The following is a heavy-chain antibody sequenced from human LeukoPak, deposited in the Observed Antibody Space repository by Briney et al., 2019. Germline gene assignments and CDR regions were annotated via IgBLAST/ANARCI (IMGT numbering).Heavy chain of an antibody. D-gene: IGHD6-19*01. J-gene: IGHJ4*02. Sequence: PGGSLRLSCAASGFTFSSYAMSWVRQAPGKGLEWVSAISGSGGSTYYADSVKGRFTISRDNSKNTLYLQMNSLRAEDTAVYYCAKDGSYVAVEALYYFDYWGQGTLVTVSS. CDR2: ISGSGGST. CDR3: AKDGSYVAVEALYYFDY. V-gene: IGHV3-23*01. CDR1: GFTFSSYA.